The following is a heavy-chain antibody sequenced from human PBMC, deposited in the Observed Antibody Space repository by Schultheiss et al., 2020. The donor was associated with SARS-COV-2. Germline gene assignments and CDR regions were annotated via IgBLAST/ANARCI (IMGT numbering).Heavy chain of an antibody. CDR3: ASRGITIFGVVPWEYYYGMDV. J-gene: IGHJ6*02. Sequence: SETLSLTCAVYGGSFSGYYWSWIRQPPGKGLEWIGYIYYSGSTNYNPSLKSRVTISVDTSKNQFSLNLSSVTAADTAVYYCASRGITIFGVVPWEYYYGMDVWGQGTTVTVSS. CDR1: GGSFSGYY. CDR2: IYYSGST. D-gene: IGHD3-3*01. V-gene: IGHV4-34*11.